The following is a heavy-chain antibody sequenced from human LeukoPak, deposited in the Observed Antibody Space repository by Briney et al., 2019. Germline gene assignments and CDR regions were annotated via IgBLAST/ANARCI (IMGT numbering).Heavy chain of an antibody. J-gene: IGHJ4*02. CDR2: IWYDGSNK. Sequence: GRSLRLSCAASGFTFSSYGMHWVRQAPGKGLEWVAVIWYDGSNKYYADSVKGRFTISRDDSKNTLYLQMNSLRAEDTAVYYCARDLDSFFDYWGQGTLVTVSS. D-gene: IGHD1-1*01. CDR1: GFTFSSYG. CDR3: ARDLDSFFDY. V-gene: IGHV3-33*01.